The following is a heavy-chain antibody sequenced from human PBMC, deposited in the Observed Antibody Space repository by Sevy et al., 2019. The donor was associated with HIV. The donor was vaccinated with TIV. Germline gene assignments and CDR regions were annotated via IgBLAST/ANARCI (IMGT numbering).Heavy chain of an antibody. Sequence: GGSLRLSCTASGSTPSTYGMHWVRQAPGKGLEWVAVIGYDGSNKYYADSVKGRFTISRDNSKNTVFLQMDSLRVEDTAVYYCARDPRMYGDYLLAYFDSWGQGTLVTVSS. CDR3: ARDPRMYGDYLLAYFDS. J-gene: IGHJ4*02. CDR1: GSTPSTYG. CDR2: IGYDGSNK. V-gene: IGHV3-33*01. D-gene: IGHD2-8*01.